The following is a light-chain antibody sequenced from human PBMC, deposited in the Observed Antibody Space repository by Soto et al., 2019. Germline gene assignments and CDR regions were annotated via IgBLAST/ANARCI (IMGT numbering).Light chain of an antibody. V-gene: IGKV1-9*01. CDR3: QQLRTYPQT. J-gene: IGKJ1*01. Sequence: DIQLTQSPSFLSASVGDRVTMTCRASQDISSYLAWYQQKPGKAPNLLIYAASTLQSGVPSRFSGSGSGTEFTLTISSLQPEDFTAYYCQQLRTYPQTFGQGTKVDI. CDR2: AAS. CDR1: QDISSY.